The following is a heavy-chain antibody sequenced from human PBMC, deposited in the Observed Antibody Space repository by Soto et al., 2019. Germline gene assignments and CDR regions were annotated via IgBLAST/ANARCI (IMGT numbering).Heavy chain of an antibody. D-gene: IGHD6-19*01. J-gene: IGHJ5*02. CDR2: ISAYNGNT. Sequence: ASVKVSCKASGYTFTSYGISWVRQAPGQGLEWMGWISAYNGNTNYAQKLQGRVTMTTDTSTSTAYMELRSLRSDDTAVYYCARVVAVAGNNWFDPWGQGTLVTVSS. V-gene: IGHV1-18*01. CDR3: ARVVAVAGNNWFDP. CDR1: GYTFTSYG.